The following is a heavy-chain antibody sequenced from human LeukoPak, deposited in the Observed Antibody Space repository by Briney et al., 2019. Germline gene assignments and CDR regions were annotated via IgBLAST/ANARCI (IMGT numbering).Heavy chain of an antibody. V-gene: IGHV3-23*01. CDR3: ARDLRYYVAMDV. CDR1: GFTFSAYA. D-gene: IGHD3-10*02. Sequence: GGSLRLSCEASGFTFSAYAMTWVRQAPGKGLEWVSSGSDNKSHYSESVKGRFAISRDNSKSIVFLQLNSLRAEDTALYYCARDLRYYVAMDVWGQGTTVYVSS. J-gene: IGHJ6*02. CDR2: GSDNKS.